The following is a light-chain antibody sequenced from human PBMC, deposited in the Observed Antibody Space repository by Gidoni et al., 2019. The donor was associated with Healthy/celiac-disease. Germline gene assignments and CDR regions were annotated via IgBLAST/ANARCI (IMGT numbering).Light chain of an antibody. CDR1: QSISSY. CDR2: AAS. J-gene: IGKJ2*01. CDR3: KESYSTRRT. Sequence: IQMTQSPSSLSASVGDRVTITCRASQSISSYLNWYQQKPGKAPKLLIYAASSVQSGVPARFSGSVSGTDFTLTISSLQAENFSTYYCKESYSTRRTFGQGTKLEIK. V-gene: IGKV1-39*01.